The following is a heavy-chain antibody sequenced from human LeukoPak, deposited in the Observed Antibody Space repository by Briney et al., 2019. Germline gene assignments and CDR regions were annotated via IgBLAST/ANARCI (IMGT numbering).Heavy chain of an antibody. CDR3: ARDIEENYYYYGMDV. CDR2: IWYDGSNK. Sequence: PEGSLGLSCAASGFTFSSYGMHWVRQAPGKGLEWVAVIWYDGSNKYYADSVKGRFTISRDNSKNTLYLQMNSLRAEDTAVYYCARDIEENYYYYGMDVWGQGTTVTVSS. CDR1: GFTFSSYG. J-gene: IGHJ6*02. V-gene: IGHV3-33*01. D-gene: IGHD2-15*01.